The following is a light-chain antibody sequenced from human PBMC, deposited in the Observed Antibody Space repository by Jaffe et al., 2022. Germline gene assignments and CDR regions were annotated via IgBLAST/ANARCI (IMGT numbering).Light chain of an antibody. CDR2: GAS. CDR3: QHYGSSPPYT. V-gene: IGKV3-20*01. CDR1: LSVRSTS. Sequence: EIVLTQSPGTLSLSPGERATLSCRASLSVRSTSLVWYQQKPGQAPRLLIYGASSRATGIPDRFSGSGSGTDFTLTISRLEPEDFAVYYCQHYGSSPPYTFGQGTKLEIK. J-gene: IGKJ2*01.